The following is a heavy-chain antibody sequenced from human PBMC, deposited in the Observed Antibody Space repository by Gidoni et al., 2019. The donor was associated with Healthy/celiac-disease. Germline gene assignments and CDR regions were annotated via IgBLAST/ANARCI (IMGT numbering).Heavy chain of an antibody. J-gene: IGHJ4*02. D-gene: IGHD4-17*01. V-gene: IGHV3-15*01. Sequence: EVQLVESGGGLVKPGGSLRLSCAASGFTFSTAWMSWVRQAPGKGLEWVGRIKSKTDGGTTDYAAPVKGRFTISRDDSKNTLYLQMNSLKTEDTAVYYCTTETYGDHTFMYYFDYWGQGTLVTVSS. CDR2: IKSKTDGGTT. CDR1: GFTFSTAW. CDR3: TTETYGDHTFMYYFDY.